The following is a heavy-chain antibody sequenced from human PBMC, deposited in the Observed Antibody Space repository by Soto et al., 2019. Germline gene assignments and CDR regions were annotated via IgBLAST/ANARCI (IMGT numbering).Heavy chain of an antibody. CDR1: GLTFSSYA. CDR2: ISGSGGST. D-gene: IGHD6-13*01. V-gene: IGHV3-23*01. CDR3: AKAYRLSSWTREYYFDY. J-gene: IGHJ4*02. Sequence: PGGSLRLSCAASGLTFSSYAMSWVRQAPGKGLEWVSAISGSGGSTYYADSVKGRFTISRDNSKNTLYLQMNSLRAEDTAVYYCAKAYRLSSWTREYYFDYWGQGTLVTVSS.